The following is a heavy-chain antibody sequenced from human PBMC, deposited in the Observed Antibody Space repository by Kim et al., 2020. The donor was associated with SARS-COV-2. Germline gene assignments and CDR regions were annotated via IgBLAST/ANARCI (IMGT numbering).Heavy chain of an antibody. CDR1: GFSFSSYW. D-gene: IGHD3-10*01. J-gene: IGHJ5*02. CDR3: ARGTVTSGGFDP. V-gene: IGHV3-74*03. CDR2: INNGGAA. Sequence: GGSLRLSCAASGFSFSSYWMHWVRQTPGTGLVWVARINNGGAATYADSVRGRFTISRDNAEGHVYLQMNSLRAEDSGVYYCARGTVTSGGFDPCGQGTL.